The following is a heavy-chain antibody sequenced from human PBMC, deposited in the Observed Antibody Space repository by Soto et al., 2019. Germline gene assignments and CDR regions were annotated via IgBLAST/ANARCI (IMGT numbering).Heavy chain of an antibody. Sequence: EVQLVESGGGLVQPGESLRLSCAASGLTFSSYWMHWVRQATGKGLVWVSRINSDGSSTSYAGSVKGRFTISRDNAKNTLYLQMNSLRAEDTAVYYCVRTSLVVAAATREDYWGQGTLVTVSS. CDR2: INSDGSST. CDR3: VRTSLVVAAATREDY. D-gene: IGHD2-15*01. V-gene: IGHV3-74*01. J-gene: IGHJ4*02. CDR1: GLTFSSYW.